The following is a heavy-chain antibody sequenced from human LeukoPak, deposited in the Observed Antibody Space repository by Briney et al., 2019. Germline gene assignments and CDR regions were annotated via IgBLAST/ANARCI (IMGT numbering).Heavy chain of an antibody. V-gene: IGHV4-4*07. D-gene: IGHD6-13*01. CDR3: ARGRGSSWYYFDS. J-gene: IGHJ4*02. Sequence: NSSETLSLTCTVSGGSISSYYWSWVRQPAGKGLEWIGRIYASGNTNYNPSLKGRVTMTVDMSKNQFSLNLSSVTAADTAVYYCARGRGSSWYYFDSWGQGTLVTVSS. CDR1: GGSISSYY. CDR2: IYASGNT.